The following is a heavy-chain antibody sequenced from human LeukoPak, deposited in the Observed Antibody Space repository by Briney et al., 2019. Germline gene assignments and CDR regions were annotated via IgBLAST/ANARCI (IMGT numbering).Heavy chain of an antibody. CDR2: IIPILGIA. Sequence: SVKVSCKASGGTFSSYAISWVRQAPGQGLEWMGRIIPILGIANYAQKFQGRVTITADRSTSTAYMELSSLRSEDTAVYYCASLPETSGYADAFDIWGQGAMVTVSS. V-gene: IGHV1-69*04. CDR1: GGTFSSYA. CDR3: ASLPETSGYADAFDI. D-gene: IGHD3-16*01. J-gene: IGHJ3*02.